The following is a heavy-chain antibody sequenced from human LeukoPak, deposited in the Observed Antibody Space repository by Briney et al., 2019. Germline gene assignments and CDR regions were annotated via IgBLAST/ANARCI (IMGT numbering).Heavy chain of an antibody. CDR2: LGSSSGYI. V-gene: IGHV3-21*01. CDR1: GFTFSSYS. J-gene: IGHJ3*02. Sequence: GGPLRLSCVASGFTFSSYSMNWVRQAPGKGLEWVSILGSSSGYINYADSLRGRVTISRDNAKNSLYLQVNSLRAEDTAVYYCAREYCSGGSCYWGAFDIWGQGTMVTVSS. CDR3: AREYCSGGSCYWGAFDI. D-gene: IGHD2-15*01.